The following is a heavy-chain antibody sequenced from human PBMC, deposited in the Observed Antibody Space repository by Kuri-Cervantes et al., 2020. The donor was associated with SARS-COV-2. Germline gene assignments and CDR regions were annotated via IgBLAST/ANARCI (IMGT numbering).Heavy chain of an antibody. CDR1: GYTFTGYY. Sequence: ASVKVSCKASGYTFTGYYMHWVRQAPGQGLEWMGWINPNSGGTNYAQKFQGRVTMTRDTSISTAYMELSRLRSDVTAVYYCARHDADYSSGWYDYWGQGTLVTVSS. CDR2: INPNSGGT. V-gene: IGHV1-2*02. D-gene: IGHD6-19*01. J-gene: IGHJ4*02. CDR3: ARHDADYSSGWYDY.